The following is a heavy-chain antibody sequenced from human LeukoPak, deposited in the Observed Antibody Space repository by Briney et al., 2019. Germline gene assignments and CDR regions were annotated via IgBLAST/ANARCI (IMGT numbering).Heavy chain of an antibody. V-gene: IGHV4-59*01. J-gene: IGHJ4*02. CDR3: ARAQHYDSAGLYFDY. D-gene: IGHD3-22*01. CDR1: GGSISGYS. CDR2: IT. Sequence: SETLPLTCSVSGGSISGYSWSWIRQSPGKGLEWIGNITNYSPSLKPRVSISLDKSNNQFSLNLRSVTAADTAVYYCARAQHYDSAGLYFDYWGQGTLVTVSS.